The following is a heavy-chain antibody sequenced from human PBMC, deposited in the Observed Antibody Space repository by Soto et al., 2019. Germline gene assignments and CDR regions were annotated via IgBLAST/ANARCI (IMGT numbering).Heavy chain of an antibody. CDR2: IYYSGST. D-gene: IGHD3-10*01. Sequence: SDTLSLTCTVSGGSISSGGYYWSWIRQHPGKGLEWIGYIYYSGSTYYNPSLKSRVTISVDTSKNQFSLKLSSVTAADTAVYYCARAPPYGSGSYYPRFGMDVWGQGTTVT. V-gene: IGHV4-31*03. CDR1: GGSISSGGYY. J-gene: IGHJ6*02. CDR3: ARAPPYGSGSYYPRFGMDV.